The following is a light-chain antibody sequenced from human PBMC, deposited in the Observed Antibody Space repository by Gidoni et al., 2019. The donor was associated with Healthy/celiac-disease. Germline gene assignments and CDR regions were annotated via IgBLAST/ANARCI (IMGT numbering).Light chain of an antibody. CDR2: GAS. J-gene: IGKJ1*01. CDR1: QSVSSN. V-gene: IGKV3-15*01. CDR3: QQYNNWPTWT. Sequence: EIVMTQSPATLSVSPGERATLSCRASQSVSSNLAWYQQKPGQAPRLLIYGASTRATGIPARFSGSGSGTEFTLTISSLQSEDFAVYYCQQYNNWPTWTFGQGTKVLNQT.